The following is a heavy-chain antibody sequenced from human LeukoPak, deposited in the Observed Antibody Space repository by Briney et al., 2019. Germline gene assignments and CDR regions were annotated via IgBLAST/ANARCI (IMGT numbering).Heavy chain of an antibody. CDR2: ISPNSDDT. CDR1: GYTFTGYY. J-gene: IGHJ4*02. CDR3: ARGGFDY. V-gene: IGHV1-2*02. Sequence: ASVKISCKASGYTFTGYYLHWVRQAPGQGLEWMGWISPNSDDTNYAQKFRGRVNMTRDTSISTAYMELSRLRSDDTAIYYCARGGFDYWGEGTLVSVSS.